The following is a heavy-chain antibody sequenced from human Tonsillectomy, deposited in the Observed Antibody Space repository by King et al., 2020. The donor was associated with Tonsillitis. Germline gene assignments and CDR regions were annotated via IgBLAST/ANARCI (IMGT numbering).Heavy chain of an antibody. D-gene: IGHD5-18*01. Sequence: DVQLVESGGGLVKPGGSLRLSCAASGFTLSNAWMNWVRQAPGKGLEWVGRIKSKTDGETTDYAAPVKGRFTISRDDSKNTLYLQMNSLKTEDTAVYYCSTDPTWIQLWLTFDYYYYGLDVWGQGTTVTVSS. J-gene: IGHJ6*02. CDR3: STDPTWIQLWLTFDYYYYGLDV. CDR1: GFTLSNAW. CDR2: IKSKTDGETT. V-gene: IGHV3-15*01.